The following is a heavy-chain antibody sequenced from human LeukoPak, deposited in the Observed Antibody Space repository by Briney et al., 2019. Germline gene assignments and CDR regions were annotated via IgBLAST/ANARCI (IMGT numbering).Heavy chain of an antibody. V-gene: IGHV3-23*01. D-gene: IGHD3-10*01. CDR1: GFTFSSYA. J-gene: IGHJ4*02. CDR3: AGHPTGILWFGGWSFDY. CDR2: ISGSGGST. Sequence: GGSLRLSCAASGFTFSSYAMSWVRQAPGKGLEWVSAISGSGGSTYYADSVKGRFTISRDNSKNTLYLQMNSLRAEDTAVYYCAGHPTGILWFGGWSFDYWGQGTLVTVSS.